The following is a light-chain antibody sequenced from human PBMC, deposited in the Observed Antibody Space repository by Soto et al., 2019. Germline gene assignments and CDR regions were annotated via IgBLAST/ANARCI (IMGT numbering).Light chain of an antibody. Sequence: SYELTQPPSVSVAPGKTARITCGGNNIGSKSVHWYQQKPGQAPVLVIYYDSDRPSGIPERFSGSNSGNTATLTISRVEAGDEADYYCQVWDNSSDHRGDVVFGGGTKLTVL. V-gene: IGLV3-21*04. J-gene: IGLJ2*01. CDR3: QVWDNSSDHRGDVV. CDR1: NIGSKS. CDR2: YDS.